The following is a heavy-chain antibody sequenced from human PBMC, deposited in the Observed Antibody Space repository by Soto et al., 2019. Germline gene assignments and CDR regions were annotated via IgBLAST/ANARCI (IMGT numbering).Heavy chain of an antibody. D-gene: IGHD3-22*01. CDR3: ARGPITTNPRFDP. CDR2: INHSGST. CDR1: GWSFSGYY. J-gene: IGHJ5*02. V-gene: IGHV4-34*01. Sequence: TLSLTCAVYGWSFSGYYLSWILQPPGKGLEWIGEINHSGSTNYNPSLKSRVTISVDTSKNQFSLKLSSVTAADTAVYYCARGPITTNPRFDPWGQGTLVTVSS.